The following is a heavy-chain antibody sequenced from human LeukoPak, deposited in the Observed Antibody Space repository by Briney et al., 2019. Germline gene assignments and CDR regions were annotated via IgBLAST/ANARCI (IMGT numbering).Heavy chain of an antibody. CDR2: IYYDGSNK. J-gene: IGHJ4*02. CDR3: ARDGRAAAGVLNL. CDR1: GFTFSTHA. V-gene: IGHV3-30*02. Sequence: PGGSLRLSCAASGFTFSTHAMHWVRQAPAKGLEWVAMIYYDGSNKYYADSVKGRFTIARDNSENTMYLEMNSLRGEDTAIYYCARDGRAAAGVLNLWGQGTLVIVSS. D-gene: IGHD6-13*01.